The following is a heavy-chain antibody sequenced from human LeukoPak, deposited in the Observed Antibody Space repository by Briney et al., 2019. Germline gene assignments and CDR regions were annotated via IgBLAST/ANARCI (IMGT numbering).Heavy chain of an antibody. V-gene: IGHV3-30*04. Sequence: GGSLRLSCTASGFTFGDYAMSWVRQAPGKGLEWVALISYDGSNNHYADSVKGRFTISRDNSKNTQSLQMNSLRAEDTAVYYCLGYCSGGNCYSGGYWGQGTLVTVSS. CDR1: GFTFGDYA. CDR2: ISYDGSNN. D-gene: IGHD2-15*01. J-gene: IGHJ4*02. CDR3: LGYCSGGNCYSGGY.